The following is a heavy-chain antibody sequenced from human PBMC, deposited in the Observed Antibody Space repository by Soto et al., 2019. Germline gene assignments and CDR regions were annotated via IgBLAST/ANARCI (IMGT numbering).Heavy chain of an antibody. CDR2: IIPIFGTA. J-gene: IGHJ6*02. D-gene: IGHD2-15*01. V-gene: IGHV1-69*01. Sequence: QVQLVQSGAEVKKPGSSVKVSCKASGGTFSSYAISWVRQAPGQGLGWMGGIIPIFGTANYAQKFQGRVTITADESTSTAYMELSSLRSEDTAVYYCARDLGRRLLRGDRYYYSMDVWGQGTTVTVSS. CDR1: GGTFSSYA. CDR3: ARDLGRRLLRGDRYYYSMDV.